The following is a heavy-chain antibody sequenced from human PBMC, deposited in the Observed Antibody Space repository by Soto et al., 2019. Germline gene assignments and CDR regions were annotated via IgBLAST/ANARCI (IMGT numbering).Heavy chain of an antibody. CDR3: ARDGWGSNWYFDL. CDR1: GVTFKDYG. J-gene: IGHJ2*01. V-gene: IGHV3-30*03. CDR2: ISYDGKQT. D-gene: IGHD3-16*01. Sequence: SGGSLRLSCGAPGVTFKDYGMHWVRQAPGKGLEWVAVISYDGKQTYYADSVKGRFTISKDKSKRTLFLQMNGLRVDDTAVYYCARDGWGSNWYFDLWGRGTLVTVSS.